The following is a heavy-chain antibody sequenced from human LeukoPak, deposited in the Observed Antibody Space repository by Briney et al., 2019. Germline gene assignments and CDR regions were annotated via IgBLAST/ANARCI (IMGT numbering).Heavy chain of an antibody. CDR2: ISGSGGST. J-gene: IGHJ4*02. CDR3: AKDLAGSGSYSFDY. CDR1: GFTFSNYA. D-gene: IGHD1-26*01. V-gene: IGHV3-23*01. Sequence: QPGGSLILSCAASGFTFSNYAMNWVRQAPGRGLEWVSAISGSGGSTYYADSVKGRFTISRDNSKNTLYLQMNSLRAEDTAVYYCAKDLAGSGSYSFDYWGQGTLVTVSS.